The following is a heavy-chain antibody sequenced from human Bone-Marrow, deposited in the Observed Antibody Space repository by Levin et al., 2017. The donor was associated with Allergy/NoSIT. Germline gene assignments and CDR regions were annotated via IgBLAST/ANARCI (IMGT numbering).Heavy chain of an antibody. Sequence: GASVKVSCKTSGGSFSTFGINWVRQAPGQGLEWMGGITPMFGTPNYAQKFQGKVTITADDSTSTAYLDLTSLRSEDTAVYYCARASAAARLNYYYYYMDVWGNGTSVTVSS. CDR2: ITPMFGTP. J-gene: IGHJ6*03. D-gene: IGHD6-13*01. V-gene: IGHV1-69*13. CDR3: ARASAAARLNYYYYYMDV. CDR1: GGSFSTFG.